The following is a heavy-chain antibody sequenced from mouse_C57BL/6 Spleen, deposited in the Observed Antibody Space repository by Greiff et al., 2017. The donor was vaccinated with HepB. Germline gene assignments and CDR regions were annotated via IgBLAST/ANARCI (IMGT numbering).Heavy chain of an antibody. V-gene: IGHV5-17*01. Sequence: DVKLVESGGGLVKPGGSLKLSCAASGFTFSDYGMHWVRQAPEKGLEWVAYISSGSSTIYYADTVKGRFTISRDNAKNTLFLQMTSLRSEDTAMYYCAKWEWDYWGQGTTLTVSS. D-gene: IGHD4-1*02. CDR3: AKWEWDY. CDR2: ISSGSSTI. J-gene: IGHJ2*01. CDR1: GFTFSDYG.